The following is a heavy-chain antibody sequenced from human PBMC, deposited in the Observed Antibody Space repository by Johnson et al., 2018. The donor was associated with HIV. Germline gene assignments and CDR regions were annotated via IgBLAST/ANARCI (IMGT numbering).Heavy chain of an antibody. CDR1: GFTFSNYG. CDR3: AKGRIVGALQSAFDI. D-gene: IGHD1-26*01. V-gene: IGHV3-30*02. J-gene: IGHJ3*02. Sequence: QVQLVESGGGVVQPGRSLRLSCAASGFTFSNYGMHWVRQAPGKGLEWVAFIRNDGSNKYYVDSVKGRFTISRDNSKNTLHLQMNSLRGEYTAVYYCAKGRIVGALQSAFDIWGQGTMVTVSS. CDR2: IRNDGSNK.